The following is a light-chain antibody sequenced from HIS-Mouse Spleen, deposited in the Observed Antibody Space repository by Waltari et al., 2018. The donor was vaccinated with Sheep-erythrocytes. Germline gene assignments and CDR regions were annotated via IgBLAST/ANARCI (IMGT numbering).Light chain of an antibody. CDR2: EDS. CDR1: ALPKTY. V-gene: IGLV3-10*01. Sequence: SYELTQPPSVSVSPGQTARITCSGDALPKTYAYWYQQKSGQAPVLVIYEDSKRTSWIPRRFSGSSSGTMATLTISGAQVEDEADYYCYSTDSSGNHRVFGGGTKLTVL. J-gene: IGLJ2*01. CDR3: YSTDSSGNHRV.